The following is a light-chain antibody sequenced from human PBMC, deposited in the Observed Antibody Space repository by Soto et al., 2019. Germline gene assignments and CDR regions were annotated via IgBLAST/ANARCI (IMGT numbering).Light chain of an antibody. J-gene: IGLJ1*01. V-gene: IGLV2-14*01. Sequence: QSVLTQPASVSGSPGQSITISCTGTSSDVGGYNYVSWYQQHPGKAPKLMIYDVSNRPSGVSNRFSGSKSGNTASLTISGLQAEDEADYYCSSYTSSSTSLGNGTKVTVL. CDR3: SSYTSSSTS. CDR1: SSDVGGYNY. CDR2: DVS.